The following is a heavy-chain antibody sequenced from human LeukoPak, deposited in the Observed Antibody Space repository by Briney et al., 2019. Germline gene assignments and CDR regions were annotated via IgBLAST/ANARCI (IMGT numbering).Heavy chain of an antibody. CDR2: VYYSGST. CDR3: ARIHRYCSGGACYVLDN. D-gene: IGHD2-15*01. J-gene: IGHJ4*02. Sequence: SETLSLTCVVSGGSVSGYYWGWIRQPPGRGLGWIGYVYYSGSTNYNPSFKSRITISVDTSRNQFSLQLSSVTVADTAVYYCARIHRYCSGGACYVLDNWGQGTLVAVSS. CDR1: GGSVSGYY. V-gene: IGHV4-59*02.